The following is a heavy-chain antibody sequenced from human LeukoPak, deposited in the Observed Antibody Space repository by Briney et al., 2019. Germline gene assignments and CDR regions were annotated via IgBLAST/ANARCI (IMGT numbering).Heavy chain of an antibody. CDR1: GYTSGTYG. V-gene: IGHV1-18*01. CDR3: AKVAGDRLDS. J-gene: IGHJ5*02. D-gene: IGHD6-19*01. CDR2: ISANNGKT. Sequence: ASVRVSCKASGYTSGTYGFCWVRQAPGHGLEWMGWISANNGKTDFAQKFQGRVTLTTDTSTTTAYMELTGLRPDDTAVYYCAKVAGDRLDSWGQGTLVTVSS.